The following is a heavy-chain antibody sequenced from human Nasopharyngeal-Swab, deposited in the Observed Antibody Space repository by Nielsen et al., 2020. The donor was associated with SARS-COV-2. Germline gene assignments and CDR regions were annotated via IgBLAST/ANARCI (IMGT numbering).Heavy chain of an antibody. CDR2: ISSTGDYI. Sequence: LSLTCSASGFTFNLFTLNWVRQAPGKGLEWVSAISSTGDYIYYAASVKGRFTVSRDNAKNSVYLQMNSVRAEDTAVYYCARETPAMFAYWGQGTLVTVSS. CDR3: ARETPAMFAY. V-gene: IGHV3-21*01. CDR1: GFTFNLFT. J-gene: IGHJ4*02.